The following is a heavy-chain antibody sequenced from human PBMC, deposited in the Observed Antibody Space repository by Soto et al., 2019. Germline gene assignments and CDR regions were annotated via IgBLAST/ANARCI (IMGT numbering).Heavy chain of an antibody. Sequence: GGSLRLSCAASGFTFSSYAMHWVRQAPGKGLEWVAVISYDGSNKYYADSVKGRFTISRDNSKNTLYLQMNSLRAEDTAAYYWAREGGRGLAPHFASGGKGTLVTVSS. V-gene: IGHV3-30-3*01. CDR3: AREGGRGLAPHFAS. J-gene: IGHJ4*02. CDR1: GFTFSSYA. D-gene: IGHD6-19*01. CDR2: ISYDGSNK.